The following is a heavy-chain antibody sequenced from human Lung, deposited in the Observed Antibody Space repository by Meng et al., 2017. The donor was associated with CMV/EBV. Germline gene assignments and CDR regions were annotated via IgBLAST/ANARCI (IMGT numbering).Heavy chain of an antibody. J-gene: IGHJ6*02. Sequence: ASVXVSXKASGYTFTTYDMNWVRQATGQGLEWMGWMNPDSGNTGYAQKFQGRVTLTRVTSISTAYMELSSLTSDDTAVYYCARKRNEVEPDGRKNKYYKYSMDVWGQGTMVTVPS. CDR3: ARKRNEVEPDGRKNKYYKYSMDV. D-gene: IGHD1-14*01. CDR1: GYTFTTYD. CDR2: MNPDSGNT. V-gene: IGHV1-8*02.